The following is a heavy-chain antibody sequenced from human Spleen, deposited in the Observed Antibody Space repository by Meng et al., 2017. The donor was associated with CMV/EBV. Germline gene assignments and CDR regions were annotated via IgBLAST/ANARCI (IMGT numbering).Heavy chain of an antibody. J-gene: IGHJ3*02. V-gene: IGHV3-30*12. Sequence: GESLKISCAASGFTFSSYGMHWVRQAPGKGLEWVAVISYDGGKKYYGDSVKGRFTISRDDAKNSLYLQMNNLRAGDTAVYYCARGEQGNGRPPDIWGQGTLVTVSS. D-gene: IGHD1/OR15-1a*01. CDR2: ISYDGGKK. CDR3: ARGEQGNGRPPDI. CDR1: GFTFSSYG.